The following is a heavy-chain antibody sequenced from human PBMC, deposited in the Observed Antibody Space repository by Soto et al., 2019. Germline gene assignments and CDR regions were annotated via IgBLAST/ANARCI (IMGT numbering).Heavy chain of an antibody. Sequence: QVQLVQSGAEVKKPGASVKVSCKVSGYTLTELSMHWVRQAPGKGLEWMGGFDPEDGETIYAQKFPGRVTMTEDTSTDTAYMELSSLRSEDTAVYYCATDRRDSSGYYYDTPDYYGMDVWGQGTTVTVSS. CDR2: FDPEDGET. J-gene: IGHJ6*02. V-gene: IGHV1-24*01. D-gene: IGHD3-22*01. CDR1: GYTLTELS. CDR3: ATDRRDSSGYYYDTPDYYGMDV.